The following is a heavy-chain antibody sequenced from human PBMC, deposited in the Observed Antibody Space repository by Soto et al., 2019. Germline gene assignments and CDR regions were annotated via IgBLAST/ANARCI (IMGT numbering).Heavy chain of an antibody. CDR1: GGTFSSYA. Sequence: QVQLVQSGAEVKKPGSSVKVSCKASGGTFSSYAISWVRQAPGQGLEWMGGIIPIFGTANYAQKFQGRVTITADESTGTAYMEMSSLRSEDTAVYYCARVAHFPYGMDVWGQGSTVTVSS. V-gene: IGHV1-69*01. CDR2: IIPIFGTA. D-gene: IGHD3-3*02. CDR3: ARVAHFPYGMDV. J-gene: IGHJ6*02.